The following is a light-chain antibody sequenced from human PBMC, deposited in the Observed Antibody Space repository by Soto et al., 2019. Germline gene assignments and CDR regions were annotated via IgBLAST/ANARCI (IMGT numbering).Light chain of an antibody. V-gene: IGLV3-1*01. J-gene: IGLJ2*01. CDR2: QDS. CDR3: QAWDSSTVV. CDR1: KLGDKY. Sequence: SYELTQPPSVSGSPGQTASITCSGDKLGDKYACWYQQKPRQSPVLVIYQDSKRPSGIPERFSGSNSGNTATLTISGTPAMDEADYYCQAWDSSTVVFGGGTKLTVL.